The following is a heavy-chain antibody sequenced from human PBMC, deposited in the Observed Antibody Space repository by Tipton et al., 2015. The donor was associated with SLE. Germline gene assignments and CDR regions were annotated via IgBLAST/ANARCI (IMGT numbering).Heavy chain of an antibody. D-gene: IGHD6-25*01. J-gene: IGHJ4*02. Sequence: GSLRLSCAASGFTVSSNYMSWVRQAPGKGLEWVSVIYSGGRTYYADSVKGRFTISRDNSKNTLYLQMNSLRAEDPAVYYWARDLCGYSSAGGDWGQGTLVTVSS. CDR2: IYSGGRT. V-gene: IGHV3-53*01. CDR3: ARDLCGYSSAGGD. CDR1: GFTVSSNY.